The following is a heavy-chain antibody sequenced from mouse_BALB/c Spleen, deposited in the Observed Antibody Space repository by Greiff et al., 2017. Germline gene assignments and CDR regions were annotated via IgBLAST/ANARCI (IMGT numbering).Heavy chain of an antibody. Sequence: VQLQESGPDLVKPGASVKISCTASGYTFTSYVMHWVRQKPGQGLEWIGYINHYNDGTKYNEKFKGKATLTSDNSNSTAYMELSSLTSEDSAVYFCAREYGIYPAWFAYWGQGTLVTVSA. V-gene: IGHV1-14*01. D-gene: IGHD2-1*01. CDR2: INHYNDGT. CDR3: AREYGIYPAWFAY. CDR1: GYTFTSYV. J-gene: IGHJ3*01.